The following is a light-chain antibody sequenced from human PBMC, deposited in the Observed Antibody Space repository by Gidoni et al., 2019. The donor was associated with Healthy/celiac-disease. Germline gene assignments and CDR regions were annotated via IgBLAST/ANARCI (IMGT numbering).Light chain of an antibody. CDR3: QQYYSPPPT. J-gene: IGKJ4*01. V-gene: IGKV4-1*01. Sequence: DTVMTQSPDSLAVSLGESATINCKSSQSVLYSSNNNNYLAWYQKKQGQPPQLLIYWASTRETGLPDRFSGSGSGTDFTLTISSLQAEDVAVYYCQQYYSPPPTFGGGTKVEIK. CDR2: WAS. CDR1: QSVLYSSNNNNY.